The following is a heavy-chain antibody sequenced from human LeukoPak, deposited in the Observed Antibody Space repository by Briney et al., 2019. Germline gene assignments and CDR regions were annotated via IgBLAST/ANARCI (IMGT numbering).Heavy chain of an antibody. CDR1: GYTFTGYY. CDR2: INPNSGGT. V-gene: IGHV1-2*02. CDR3: ASSQDNTAMGPFDY. Sequence: ASVKVSFKASGYTFTGYYMHWVRQAPGQGLEWMGWINPNSGGTNYAQKFQGRGTMTRDTSISTAYMELSRLRSDDTAVYYCASSQDNTAMGPFDYWGQGTLVTVSS. D-gene: IGHD5-18*01. J-gene: IGHJ4*02.